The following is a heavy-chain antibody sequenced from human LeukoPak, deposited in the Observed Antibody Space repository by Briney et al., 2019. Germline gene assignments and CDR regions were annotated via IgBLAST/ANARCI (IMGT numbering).Heavy chain of an antibody. CDR1: GGSFSGYY. CDR2: INHSGST. CDR3: ARGQEDDFWSGYYRFDP. J-gene: IGHJ5*02. D-gene: IGHD3-3*01. Sequence: SETLCLTCAVYGGSFSGYYWSWIRQPPGKGLEWIGEINHSGSTNYNPSLKSRVTISVDTSKNQFSLKLSSVTAADTAVYYCARGQEDDFWSGYYRFDPWGQGTLVTVSS. V-gene: IGHV4-34*01.